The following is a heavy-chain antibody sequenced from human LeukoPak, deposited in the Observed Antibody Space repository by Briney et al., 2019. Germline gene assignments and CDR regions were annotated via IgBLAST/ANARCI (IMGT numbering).Heavy chain of an antibody. V-gene: IGHV3-64D*06. D-gene: IGHD5-18*01. J-gene: IGHJ4*02. Sequence: PGGSLRLSCSASGFTFSSYAMHWVRQAPGKGLEYVSAISSNGGSTYYADSVKGRFTISRDNSKNTLYLQMSSLRAEDTTVYYCVKPIQLWSPAPDYWGQGTLVTVSS. CDR2: ISSNGGST. CDR1: GFTFSSYA. CDR3: VKPIQLWSPAPDY.